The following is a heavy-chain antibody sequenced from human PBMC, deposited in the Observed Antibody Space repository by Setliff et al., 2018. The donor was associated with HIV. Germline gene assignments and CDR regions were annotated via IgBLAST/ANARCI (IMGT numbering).Heavy chain of an antibody. J-gene: IGHJ5*02. D-gene: IGHD2-2*01. CDR2: INQDENKK. V-gene: IGHV3-7*03. CDR1: GFTFNNYY. CDR3: ARGGPASTLNWFDP. Sequence: GGSLRLSCVASGFTFNNYYMYWVRQAPGKGLEWVANINQDENKKNYVDSVKGRFTISRDNAKSSLYLQMNSLRVEDTAVYYCARGGPASTLNWFDPWGQGTLVTVSS.